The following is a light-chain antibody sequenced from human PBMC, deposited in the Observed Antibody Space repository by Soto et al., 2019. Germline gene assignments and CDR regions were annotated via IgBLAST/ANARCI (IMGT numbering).Light chain of an antibody. CDR3: SSYTSSSTRYL. CDR1: SSDVGGYNY. Sequence: QSALTQPASVSGSPGQSITISCTGISSDVGGYNYVSWYQQHPGKAPKLMIYEVSNRPSGVSNRFSGSKSGNTASLTISGLQAEDEADYYCSSYTSSSTRYLFGTGTKVTVL. V-gene: IGLV2-14*01. J-gene: IGLJ1*01. CDR2: EVS.